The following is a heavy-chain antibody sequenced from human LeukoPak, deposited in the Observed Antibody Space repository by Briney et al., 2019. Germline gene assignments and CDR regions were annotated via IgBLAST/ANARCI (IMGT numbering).Heavy chain of an antibody. CDR1: GDSISSSNW. V-gene: IGHV4-4*02. D-gene: IGHD3-3*02. CDR2: IYHSGST. J-gene: IGHJ5*02. Sequence: SGTLSLTCAVSGDSISSSNWWSWVRQAPGKGLEWIGEIYHSGSTNYNPSLKSRVTISVDKSKNHFSLKLSSVTAADTAVYYCARLNGGVMSIRWNWFDPWGQGTLVTVSS. CDR3: ARLNGGVMSIRWNWFDP.